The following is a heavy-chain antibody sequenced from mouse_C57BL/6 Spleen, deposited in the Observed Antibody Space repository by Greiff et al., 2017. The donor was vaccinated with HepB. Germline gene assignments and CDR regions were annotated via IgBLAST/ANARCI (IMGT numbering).Heavy chain of an antibody. CDR1: GYTFTSYW. CDR3: ARGPNSSYPYYFDY. Sequence: QVQLQQPGAELVKPGASVKLSCKASGYTFTSYWMQWVKQRPGQGLEWIGEIDPSDSYTNYNQKFKGKATLTVDTSSSTAYMQLSSLTSEDSAVYYCARGPNSSYPYYFDYWGQGTTLTVSS. CDR2: IDPSDSYT. J-gene: IGHJ2*01. D-gene: IGHD1-1*01. V-gene: IGHV1-50*01.